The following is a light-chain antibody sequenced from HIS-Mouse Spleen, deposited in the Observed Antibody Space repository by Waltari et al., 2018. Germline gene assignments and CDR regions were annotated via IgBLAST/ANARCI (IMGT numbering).Light chain of an antibody. CDR3: CSYAGSSTWV. V-gene: IGLV2-23*01. CDR2: EGS. Sequence: SALTQPASVSGSPGLSITISCTGTSSDGGSYNFVSWYQQHPGTAPKLMIYEGSKRPSGVSNRFSGSKSGNTASLTISGLQAEDEADYYCCSYAGSSTWVFGGGTKLTVL. CDR1: SSDGGSYNF. J-gene: IGLJ3*02.